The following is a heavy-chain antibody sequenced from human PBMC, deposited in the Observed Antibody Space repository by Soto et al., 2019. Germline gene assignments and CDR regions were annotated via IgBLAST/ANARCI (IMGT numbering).Heavy chain of an antibody. D-gene: IGHD6-13*01. J-gene: IGHJ4*02. CDR3: AKVGSSSWYGGLYFDY. Sequence: QVQLVESGGGVVQPGRSLRLSCAASGFTFSSYGMHWVRQAPGKGLEWVAVISYDGSNKYYADSVKGRFTISRDNSKNTLYLQMNSLRAEATAVYYCAKVGSSSWYGGLYFDYWGQGTLVTVSS. CDR2: ISYDGSNK. V-gene: IGHV3-30*18. CDR1: GFTFSSYG.